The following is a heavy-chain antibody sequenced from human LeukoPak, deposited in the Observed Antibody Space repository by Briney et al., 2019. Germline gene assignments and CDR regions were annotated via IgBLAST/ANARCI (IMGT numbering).Heavy chain of an antibody. J-gene: IGHJ3*02. D-gene: IGHD3-3*01. CDR3: TTDDDFWSGPSPHDAFDI. CDR2: IKSKTDGGTT. V-gene: IGHV3-15*01. Sequence: GGYLRLSCAASGFTFSNAWMSWVRQAPGKGLEWVGRIKSKTDGGTTDYAAPVKGRFTISRDDSKNTLYLQMNSLKTEDTAVYYCTTDDDFWSGPSPHDAFDIWGQGTMVTVSS. CDR1: GFTFSNAW.